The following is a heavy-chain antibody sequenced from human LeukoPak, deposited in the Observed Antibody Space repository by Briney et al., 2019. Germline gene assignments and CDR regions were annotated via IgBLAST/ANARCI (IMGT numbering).Heavy chain of an antibody. CDR3: ARGLRIINGLDV. V-gene: IGHV1-2*02. CDR2: LNPHSGGT. J-gene: IGHJ6*02. D-gene: IGHD2-15*01. CDR1: GYTLRDYY. Sequence: ASVKVSCKASGYTLRDYYIYWVRQAPGQGLEWLGWLNPHSGGTNYAQKFQGRVTLTSDTSISTAYMELSPLTSDDTAIYYCARGLRIINGLDVWGQGTTVIVS.